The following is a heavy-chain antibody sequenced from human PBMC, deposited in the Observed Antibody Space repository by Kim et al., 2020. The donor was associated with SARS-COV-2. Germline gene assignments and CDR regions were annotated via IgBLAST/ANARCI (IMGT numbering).Heavy chain of an antibody. J-gene: IGHJ5*02. CDR1: GGTFSSYA. CDR2: IIPIFGTA. Sequence: SVKVSCKASGGTFSSYAISWVRQAPGQGLEWMGGIIPIFGTANYAQKFQGRVTITADESTSTAYMELSSLRSEDTAVYYCARDGAVEGWFDPWGQGTLVTVSS. V-gene: IGHV1-69*13. CDR3: ARDGAVEGWFDP. D-gene: IGHD6-19*01.